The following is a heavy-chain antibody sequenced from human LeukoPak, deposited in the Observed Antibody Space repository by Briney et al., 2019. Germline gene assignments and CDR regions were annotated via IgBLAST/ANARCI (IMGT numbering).Heavy chain of an antibody. V-gene: IGHV3-74*01. CDR1: GFTFRNYW. Sequence: GGSLTLSCAACGFTFRNYWKLWLRHATGKGLVWVSRIHNDGSTTIYADSVKGRFTISRDNAKNTLYLQMNSLRAEDTAVYYCARSTYYYDSSGYFEFDYWGQGTLVTVSS. D-gene: IGHD3-22*01. J-gene: IGHJ4*02. CDR2: IHNDGSTT. CDR3: ARSTYYYDSSGYFEFDY.